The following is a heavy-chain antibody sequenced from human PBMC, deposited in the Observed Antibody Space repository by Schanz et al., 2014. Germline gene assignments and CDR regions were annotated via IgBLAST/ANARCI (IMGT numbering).Heavy chain of an antibody. J-gene: IGHJ3*01. D-gene: IGHD5-12*01. CDR1: GFSFSGSG. CDR2: VCYDGSKK. Sequence: QVQLVESGGGVVQPGGSLRLSCAASGFSFSGSGMHWVRQAPGEGLEWVAVVCYDGSKKYYADSVKGRFIISRDSSKNTLFLQMNSLRAEDTAVYFCARDGGRDGYNLAFDVWGQGTLVTVSS. CDR3: ARDGGRDGYNLAFDV. V-gene: IGHV3-33*01.